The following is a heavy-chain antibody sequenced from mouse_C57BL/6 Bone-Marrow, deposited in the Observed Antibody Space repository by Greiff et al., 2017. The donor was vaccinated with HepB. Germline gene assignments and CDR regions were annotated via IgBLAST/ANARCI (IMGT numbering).Heavy chain of an antibody. CDR2: IRSKSNNNAT. CDR1: GFSFNTYA. Sequence: EVKVVESGGGLVQPKGSLKLSCAASGFSFNTYAMNWVRQAPGKGLEWVARIRSKSNNNATYYADSVKDRFTISRDDSESMLYLQMNNLKTEDTAMYYCSGKRWFAYWGQGTLVTVSA. D-gene: IGHD1-1*01. CDR3: SGKRWFAY. J-gene: IGHJ3*01. V-gene: IGHV10-1*01.